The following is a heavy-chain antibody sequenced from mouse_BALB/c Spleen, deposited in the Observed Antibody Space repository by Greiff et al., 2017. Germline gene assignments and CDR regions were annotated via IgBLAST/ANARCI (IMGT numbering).Heavy chain of an antibody. Sequence: EVQVVESGGGLVKPGGSLKLSCAASGFTFSSYTMSWVRQTPEKRLEWVATISSGGSYTYYPDSVKGRFTISRDNAKNTLYLQMSSLKSEDTAMYFCTRDPITTVEGYYFDYWGQGTTLTVSS. CDR3: TRDPITTVEGYYFDY. J-gene: IGHJ2*01. V-gene: IGHV5-6-4*01. CDR1: GFTFSSYT. D-gene: IGHD1-1*01. CDR2: ISSGGSYT.